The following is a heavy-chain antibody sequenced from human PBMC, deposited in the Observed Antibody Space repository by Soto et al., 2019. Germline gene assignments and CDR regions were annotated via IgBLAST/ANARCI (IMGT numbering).Heavy chain of an antibody. CDR1: GFTFSNAW. Sequence: HLVESGGGLVKPGGSLRLSCAASGFTFSNAWMSWVRQAPGKGLEWVGRIKGEADGGTTDYAAPVKGRITISRDHSKDPLYLQMNSLKTEDTAVYYCTTGLSNGYYNFDYWGQGTPVTVSS. D-gene: IGHD3-22*01. CDR3: TTGLSNGYYNFDY. V-gene: IGHV3-15*01. J-gene: IGHJ4*02. CDR2: IKGEADGGTT.